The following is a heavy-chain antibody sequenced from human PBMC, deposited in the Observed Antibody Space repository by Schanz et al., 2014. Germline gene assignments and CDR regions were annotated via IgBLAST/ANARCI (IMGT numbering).Heavy chain of an antibody. V-gene: IGHV1-18*01. J-gene: IGHJ4*02. CDR1: GYTFTSYG. Sequence: GPEVKEPGASVKVSCKASGYTFTSYGINWVRQAPGQGLEWMGWISAYNGDTNYALKLQGRVTMTTDTSTGTAYMELRSLRSDDTALYYCARSGSSNWYFFDYWGQGTLVTVSS. CDR2: ISAYNGDT. D-gene: IGHD6-13*01. CDR3: ARSGSSNWYFFDY.